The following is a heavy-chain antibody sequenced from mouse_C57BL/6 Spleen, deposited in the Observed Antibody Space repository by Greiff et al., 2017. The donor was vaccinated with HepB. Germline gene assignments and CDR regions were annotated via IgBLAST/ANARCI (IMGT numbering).Heavy chain of an antibody. CDR3: ARDLERAMDY. J-gene: IGHJ4*01. CDR2: ISDGGSYT. V-gene: IGHV5-4*01. Sequence: EVKVEESGGGLVKPGGSLKLSCAASGFTFSSYAMSWVRQTPEKRLEWVATISDGGSYTYYPDNVKGRFTISRDNAKNNLYLQMSHLKSEDTAMYYCARDLERAMDYWGQGTSVTVSS. CDR1: GFTFSSYA.